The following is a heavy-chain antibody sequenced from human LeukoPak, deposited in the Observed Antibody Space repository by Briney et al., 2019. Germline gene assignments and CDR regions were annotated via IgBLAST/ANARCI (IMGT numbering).Heavy chain of an antibody. V-gene: IGHV4-59*01. CDR2: IYYSGST. CDR3: ARNTYYAFWSASLYCFDY. CDR1: GGSISSYY. J-gene: IGHJ4*02. D-gene: IGHD3-3*01. Sequence: SETLSLTCTVSGGSISSYYWSWIRQPPGKGLEWIGYIYYSGSTNYNPSLKSRVTIPVDTSKNQFPLKLSSVTDADTAVYYCARNTYYAFWSASLYCFDYGGQGTLVTVSP.